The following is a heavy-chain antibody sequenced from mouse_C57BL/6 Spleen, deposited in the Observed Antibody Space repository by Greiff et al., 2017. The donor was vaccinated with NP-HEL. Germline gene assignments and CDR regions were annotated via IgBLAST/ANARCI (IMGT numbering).Heavy chain of an antibody. CDR1: GFTFTDYY. D-gene: IGHD1-2*01. J-gene: IGHJ1*03. V-gene: IGHV7-3*01. Sequence: EVQVVESGGGLVQPGGSLSLSCAASGFTFTDYYMSWVRQPPGKALEWLGFIRNKANGYTTEYSASVKGRFTISRDNSQSILYLQMNALRAEDSATYYCARYYGSPGYFDVWGTGTTVTVSS. CDR2: IRNKANGYTT. CDR3: ARYYGSPGYFDV.